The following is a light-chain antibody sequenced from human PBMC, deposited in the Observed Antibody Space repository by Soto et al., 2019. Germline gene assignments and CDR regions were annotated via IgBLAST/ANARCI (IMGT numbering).Light chain of an antibody. Sequence: EIVMTQSPATLSVSPGERATLSCRASQSVSSIYFAWYQQKPGQAPRLLIYGVSSRATGIPDRFSGSGSGTDFTLTISRLEPEDFAVYYCEQYGSSPRTFGQGTKVDIK. CDR2: GVS. J-gene: IGKJ1*01. CDR1: QSVSSIY. CDR3: EQYGSSPRT. V-gene: IGKV3-20*01.